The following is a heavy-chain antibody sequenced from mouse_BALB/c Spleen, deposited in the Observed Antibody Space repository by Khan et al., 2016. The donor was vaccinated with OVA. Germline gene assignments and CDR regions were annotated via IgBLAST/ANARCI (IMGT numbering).Heavy chain of an antibody. D-gene: IGHD1-1*01. CDR3: ARVYGGDFDY. CDR2: ISYSGNT. J-gene: IGHJ2*01. V-gene: IGHV3-2*02. CDR1: GYSITTDYA. Sequence: EVQLVESGPGLVKPSQSLSLTCTVTGYSITTDYAWNWIRQFPGNKLEWMGFISYSGNTKYNPSLKSRISITRDTSKNQLFLQLKSVTTEDTARYHCARVYGGDFDYWGQGTTLTVSS.